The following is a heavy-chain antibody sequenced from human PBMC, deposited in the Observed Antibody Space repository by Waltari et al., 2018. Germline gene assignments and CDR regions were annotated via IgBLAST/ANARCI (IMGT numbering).Heavy chain of an antibody. Sequence: EVQLLESGGGLVQPGGSLRLSCAASGFTFSSYAMSWVRPAPGKGLEWVSVIYSGGRTYDADSVKGRFTISRDNSKNTLYLQMNSLGAEDTAVYYCAKDGCGGDCYWSWFDPWGQGTLVTVSS. V-gene: IGHV3-23*03. CDR1: GFTFSSYA. J-gene: IGHJ5*02. CDR2: IYSGGRT. CDR3: AKDGCGGDCYWSWFDP. D-gene: IGHD2-21*01.